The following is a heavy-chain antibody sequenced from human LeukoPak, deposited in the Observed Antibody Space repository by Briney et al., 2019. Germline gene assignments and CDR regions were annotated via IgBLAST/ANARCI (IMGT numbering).Heavy chain of an antibody. CDR2: MNPNSGNT. V-gene: IGHV1-8*03. J-gene: IGHJ6*03. Sequence: ASVKVSCKASGYTFTSYDINWVRQATGQGLEWMGWMNPNSGNTGYAQKFQGRVTITRNTSISTAYMELSSLRSEDTAVYYCARAKGGHLYYYYYMDVWGKGTTVTVSS. CDR1: GYTFTSYD. D-gene: IGHD3-16*01. CDR3: ARAKGGHLYYYYYMDV.